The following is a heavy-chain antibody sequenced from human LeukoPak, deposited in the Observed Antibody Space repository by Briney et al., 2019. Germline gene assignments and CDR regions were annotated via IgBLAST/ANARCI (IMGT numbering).Heavy chain of an antibody. CDR2: IGDSGDST. CDR3: AKGVTSAYRDFDY. CDR1: GFTFSTYA. V-gene: IGHV3-23*01. D-gene: IGHD3-22*01. J-gene: IGHJ4*02. Sequence: GGSLRLSCAASGFTFSTYAMNWVRQAPGKGLEWVSTIGDSGDSTYYADSVKGRFTISRDNSKNTLYLQMNSLRAEDTAVYYCAKGVTSAYRDFDYWGQGTLVTVSS.